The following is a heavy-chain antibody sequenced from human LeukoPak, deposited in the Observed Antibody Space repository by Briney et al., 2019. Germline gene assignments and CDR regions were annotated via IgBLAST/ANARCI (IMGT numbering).Heavy chain of an antibody. V-gene: IGHV5-51*01. Sequence: GKSLKISCRGSGYKFTDYWIAWVRQMPGKGLEWMEVIYPDDSDTTYSPSFQGQVTMSVDKSITTAYLHWNTLRASDTAIYCATLLHSSSYVIWGQGTMITVSS. CDR3: ATLLHSSSYVI. J-gene: IGHJ3*02. CDR1: GYKFTDYW. D-gene: IGHD6-13*01. CDR2: IYPDDSDT.